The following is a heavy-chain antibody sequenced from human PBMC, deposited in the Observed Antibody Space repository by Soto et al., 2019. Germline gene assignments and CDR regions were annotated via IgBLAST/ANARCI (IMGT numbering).Heavy chain of an antibody. V-gene: IGHV1-69*13. J-gene: IGHJ4*02. D-gene: IGHD3-22*01. CDR1: GGTFSSYA. CDR3: ARTRQKARSTPYDSSGYYYGNFDY. CDR2: IIPIFGTA. Sequence: GASVKVSCKASGGTFSSYAISWVRQPPGQGLEWMGGIIPIFGTANYAQKFQGRVTITADESTSTAYMELSSLRSEDTAVYYCARTRQKARSTPYDSSGYYYGNFDYWGQGTLVTVSS.